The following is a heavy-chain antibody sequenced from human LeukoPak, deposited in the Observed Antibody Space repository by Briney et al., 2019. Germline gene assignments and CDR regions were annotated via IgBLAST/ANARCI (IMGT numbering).Heavy chain of an antibody. J-gene: IGHJ3*02. D-gene: IGHD3-16*01. CDR3: ARDREGLGAFDI. CDR2: ISSSSSYI. Sequence: MAGGSLRLSCAASGFTFSSYEMNWVRQAPGKGLEWVSSISSSSSYIYYADSVKGRFTISRDNAKNSLYLQMNSLRAEDTAVYYCARDREGLGAFDIWGQGTMVTVSS. CDR1: GFTFSSYE. V-gene: IGHV3-21*01.